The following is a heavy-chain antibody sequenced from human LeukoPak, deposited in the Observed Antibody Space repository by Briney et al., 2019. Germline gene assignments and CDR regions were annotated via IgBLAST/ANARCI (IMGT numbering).Heavy chain of an antibody. D-gene: IGHD6-13*01. CDR1: GFTVSSNY. J-gene: IGHJ3*02. V-gene: IGHV3-66*04. CDR3: AKQKSIAAAGYAFDI. Sequence: GGSLRLSCAASGFTVSSNYMSWVRQAPGKGLEWVSVIYSGGSTYYADSVKGRFTISRDNSKNTLYLQMNSLRAEDTALYYCAKQKSIAAAGYAFDIWGQGTMVTVSS. CDR2: IYSGGST.